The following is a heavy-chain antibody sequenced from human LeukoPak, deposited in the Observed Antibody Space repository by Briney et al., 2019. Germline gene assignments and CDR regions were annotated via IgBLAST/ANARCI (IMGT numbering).Heavy chain of an antibody. V-gene: IGHV4-59*01. CDR2: IYYSGGT. CDR3: ARLENYPPRNAFDI. J-gene: IGHJ3*02. D-gene: IGHD1-14*01. Sequence: SETLSLTCPVSGGSISSYYWSWIRQPPGKGLEWIGYIYYSGGTNYNPSLKSRVTISVDTSKNQFSLKLSSVTAADTAVYYCARLENYPPRNAFDIWGQGTMVTVSS. CDR1: GGSISSYY.